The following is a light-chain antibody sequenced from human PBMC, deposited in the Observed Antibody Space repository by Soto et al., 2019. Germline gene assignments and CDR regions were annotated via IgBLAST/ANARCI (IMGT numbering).Light chain of an antibody. J-gene: IGKJ1*01. CDR1: QRISTY. V-gene: IGKV1-5*03. CDR2: KAS. CDR3: QQYYSYSRT. Sequence: DIQMTQSPSTLSASVGDRVTITCRASQRISTYLAWYQQKAGKAPNLLIYKASSLQSGVPLRFSGSGAGTEFALTISSLQPDDFATYYCQQYYSYSRTFGQGTKVEIK.